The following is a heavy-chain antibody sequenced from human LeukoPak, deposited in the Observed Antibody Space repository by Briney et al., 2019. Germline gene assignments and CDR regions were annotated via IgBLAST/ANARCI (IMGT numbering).Heavy chain of an antibody. J-gene: IGHJ4*02. CDR2: IYSGGRT. CDR3: ARESLGYFDY. D-gene: IGHD1-26*01. V-gene: IGHV3-66*01. CDR1: GFTVSSNS. Sequence: GGSLRLSCAASGFTVSSNSMSWVRQAPGKGLEWVSVIYSGGRTDFADSVKGRFTISRDNSKNMVFLQMNSLRAEDTAVYYCARESLGYFDYWGQGTLVTVSS.